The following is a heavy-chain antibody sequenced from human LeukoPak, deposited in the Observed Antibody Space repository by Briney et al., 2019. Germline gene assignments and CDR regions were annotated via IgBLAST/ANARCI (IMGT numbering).Heavy chain of an antibody. CDR1: GFTFSSYS. J-gene: IGHJ6*02. D-gene: IGHD3-10*01. CDR2: ISSSSSYI. CDR3: ARDRGYYGMDV. V-gene: IGHV3-21*01. Sequence: GGSLRLSSAASGFTFSSYSMNWVRQAPGKGLEWVSSISSSSSYIYYADSVKGRFTISRDNAKNSLYLQMNSLRAEDTAVYYCARDRGYYGMDVWGQGTTVTVSS.